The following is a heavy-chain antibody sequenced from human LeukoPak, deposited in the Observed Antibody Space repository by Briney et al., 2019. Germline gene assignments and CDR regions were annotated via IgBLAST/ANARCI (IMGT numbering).Heavy chain of an antibody. CDR3: ARGGMTTLSRRGNWFDP. Sequence: GASVKVSCKASGYTFTGYYMHWVRQAPGQGLEWMGWINPNSGGTNYAQKFQGRVSMTRDTSISTAYMELSRLRSDDTAVYYCARGGMTTLSRRGNWFDPWGQGTLVTVSS. V-gene: IGHV1-2*02. J-gene: IGHJ5*02. CDR1: GYTFTGYY. CDR2: INPNSGGT. D-gene: IGHD4-11*01.